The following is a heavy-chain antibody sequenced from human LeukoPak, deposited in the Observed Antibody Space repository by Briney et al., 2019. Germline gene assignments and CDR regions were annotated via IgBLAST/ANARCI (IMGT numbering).Heavy chain of an antibody. CDR2: INHSGST. CDR3: ARGIKRFRMIVVVITTGYFDY. Sequence: PSETLSLTCAVYGGSFSGYYWSWIRQPPGKGLEWIGEINHSGSTNYNPSLKSRVTISVDTSKNQFSLKLSSVTAAGTAVYYCARGIKRFRMIVVVITTGYFDYWGQGTLVTVSS. CDR1: GGSFSGYY. D-gene: IGHD3-22*01. J-gene: IGHJ4*02. V-gene: IGHV4-34*01.